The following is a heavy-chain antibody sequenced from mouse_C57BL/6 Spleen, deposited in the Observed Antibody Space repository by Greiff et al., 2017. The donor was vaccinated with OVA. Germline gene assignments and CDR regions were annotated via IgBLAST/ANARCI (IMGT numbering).Heavy chain of an antibody. V-gene: IGHV1-81*01. CDR3: AREDYYGSRGNYFDY. J-gene: IGHJ2*01. CDR1: GYTFTSYG. Sequence: VKVVESGAELARPGASVKLSCKASGYTFTSYGISWVKQRTGQGLEWIGEIYPRSGNTYYNEKFKGKATLTADKSSSTAYMELRSLTSEDSAVYFCAREDYYGSRGNYFDYWGQGTTLTVSS. CDR2: IYPRSGNT. D-gene: IGHD1-1*01.